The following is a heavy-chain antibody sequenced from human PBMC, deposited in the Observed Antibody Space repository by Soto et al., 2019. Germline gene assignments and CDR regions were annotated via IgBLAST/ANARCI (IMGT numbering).Heavy chain of an antibody. V-gene: IGHV3-15*01. CDR3: AVDAQCSSTNCPGAFDI. J-gene: IGHJ3*02. D-gene: IGHD2-2*01. Sequence: VHLAECGGGLVKPGWSLRLSCAASGFTFTDVWMTWVRQAPGKGLEWVGRIKRKIDGETTDYAAPVKGRFTISRDDLKNTLFLQMNSLKSEDTAVYYCAVDAQCSSTNCPGAFDIWGQGTMVTVSS. CDR2: IKRKIDGETT. CDR1: GFTFTDVW.